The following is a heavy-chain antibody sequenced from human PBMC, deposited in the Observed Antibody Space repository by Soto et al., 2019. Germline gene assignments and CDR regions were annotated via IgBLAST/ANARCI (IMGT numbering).Heavy chain of an antibody. J-gene: IGHJ4*02. D-gene: IGHD4-17*01. Sequence: SETLSLTCTVSGGSISSRGYYCSWIRQFPGKGLEWIGYISYSESTDYNPPLKSRVTISADTSKNQFSLKLSSVTAADTAVYYCAGGNDYAKIGYWGQGAQVTVSS. CDR2: ISYSEST. CDR3: AGGNDYAKIGY. V-gene: IGHV4-31*03. CDR1: GGSISSRGYY.